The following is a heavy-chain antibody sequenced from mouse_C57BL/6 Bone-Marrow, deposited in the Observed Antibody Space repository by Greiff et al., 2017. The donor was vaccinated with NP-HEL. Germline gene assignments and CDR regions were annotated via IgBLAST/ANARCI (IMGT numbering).Heavy chain of an antibody. CDR3: ARDELPWSFYVGY. CDR1: GFTFSSYA. J-gene: IGHJ2*01. V-gene: IGHV5-4*01. CDR2: ISDGGSYT. Sequence: EVHLVESGGGLVKPGGSLKLSCAASGFTFSSYAMSWVRQTPEKRLEWVATISDGGSYTYYPDNVKGRFTISRDNAKNNLYLQMSHLKSEDTAMYYCARDELPWSFYVGYWGQGTTLTVAS. D-gene: IGHD1-1*01.